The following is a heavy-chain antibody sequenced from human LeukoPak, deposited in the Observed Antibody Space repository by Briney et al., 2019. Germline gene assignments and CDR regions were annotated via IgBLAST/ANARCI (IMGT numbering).Heavy chain of an antibody. D-gene: IGHD3-10*01. V-gene: IGHV3-30*03. J-gene: IGHJ5*02. Sequence: GGSLRLSCVASGFTFSSYSMNWVRQAPGKGLEWVAVISYDGSNKYYADSVKGRFTISRDNSKNTLYLQMNSLRAEDTAVYYCARDPTSMVRGNNWFDPWGQGTLVTVSS. CDR2: ISYDGSNK. CDR1: GFTFSSYS. CDR3: ARDPTSMVRGNNWFDP.